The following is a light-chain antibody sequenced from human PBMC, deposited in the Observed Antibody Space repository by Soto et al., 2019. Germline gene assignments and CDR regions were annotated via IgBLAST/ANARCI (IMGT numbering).Light chain of an antibody. CDR1: QNVNSW. Sequence: DIPMTQSPSTLSASVGDRVTIPCRASQNVNSWVAWYQQKPGKAPKFLIYDASNLESGVPSRFSGRGSGTEFTLTISSLQPDDFATYYCQRYNSNSRTFGQGTRV. V-gene: IGKV1-5*01. CDR2: DAS. J-gene: IGKJ1*01. CDR3: QRYNSNSRT.